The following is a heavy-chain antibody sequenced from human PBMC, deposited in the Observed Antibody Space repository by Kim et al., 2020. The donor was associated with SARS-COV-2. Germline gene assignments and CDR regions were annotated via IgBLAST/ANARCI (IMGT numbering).Heavy chain of an antibody. CDR3: ARRGGGYCSSTSCPGFDY. Sequence: GGSLRLSCAASGFTFSSYSMNWVRQAPGKGLEWVSYISSSSSTIYYADSVKGRFTISRDNAKNSLYLQMNSLRDEDTAVYYCARRGGGYCSSTSCPGFDYWGQGTLVTVSS. CDR1: GFTFSSYS. D-gene: IGHD2-2*03. V-gene: IGHV3-48*02. CDR2: ISSSSSTI. J-gene: IGHJ4*02.